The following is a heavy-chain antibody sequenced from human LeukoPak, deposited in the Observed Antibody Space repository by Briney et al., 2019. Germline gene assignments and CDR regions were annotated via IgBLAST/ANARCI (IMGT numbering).Heavy chain of an antibody. D-gene: IGHD3-10*01. CDR3: AKADRGWGVITKD. V-gene: IGHV3-23*01. J-gene: IGHJ4*02. CDR1: GFTFSTYA. Sequence: GGSLRPSCAASGFTFSTYAMSWVRQAPGKGLEWVSAIGGSGDFTYYAEYVRGRFTISRDNSEKTLYLQMNSLRAEDTAVYYCAKADRGWGVITKDWGQGTLVTVSS. CDR2: IGGSGDFT.